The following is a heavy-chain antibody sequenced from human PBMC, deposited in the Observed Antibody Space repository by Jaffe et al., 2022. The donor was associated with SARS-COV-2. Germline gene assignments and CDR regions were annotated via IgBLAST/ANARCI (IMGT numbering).Heavy chain of an antibody. Sequence: QVQLVESGGGVVQPGRSLRLSCAASGFTFSSYAMHWVRQAPGKGLEWVAVISYDGSNKYYADSVKGRFTISRDNSKNTLYLQMNSLRAEDTAVYYCARDSSDIVAHYYFDYWGQGTLVTVSS. V-gene: IGHV3-30-3*01. CDR2: ISYDGSNK. J-gene: IGHJ4*02. CDR3: ARDSSDIVAHYYFDY. CDR1: GFTFSSYA. D-gene: IGHD5-12*01.